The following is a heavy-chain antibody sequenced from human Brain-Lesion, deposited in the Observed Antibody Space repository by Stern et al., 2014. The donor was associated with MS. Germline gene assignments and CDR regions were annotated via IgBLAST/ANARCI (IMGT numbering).Heavy chain of an antibody. CDR3: ARGERWFDS. D-gene: IGHD3-10*01. CDR2: VNNEGSRT. CDR1: GLTFCHYW. Sequence: EVQLVQSGGGLVQPGGSLRLSCAASGLTFCHYWMPWVRQAPGKGLVLVSRVNNEGSRTSYADSVKGRFTMSRDNAKNTLYLQMNSLRVEDTAIYYCARGERWFDSWGQGTLVTVSS. J-gene: IGHJ5*01. V-gene: IGHV3-74*02.